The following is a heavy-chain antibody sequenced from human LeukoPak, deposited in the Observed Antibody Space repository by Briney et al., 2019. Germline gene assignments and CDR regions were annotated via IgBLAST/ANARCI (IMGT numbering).Heavy chain of an antibody. CDR2: IYHSGST. CDR1: GYSISSGYY. V-gene: IGHV4-38-2*01. D-gene: IGHD2-2*01. Sequence: SETLSLTCAVSGYSISSGYYWGWIRQPPGKGLEWIGSIYHSGSTCYNPSLKSRVTISVDTSKNQFSLKLSSVTAADTAVYYCARHHCSTTSCHDAFDIWGQGTMVTVSS. J-gene: IGHJ3*02. CDR3: ARHHCSTTSCHDAFDI.